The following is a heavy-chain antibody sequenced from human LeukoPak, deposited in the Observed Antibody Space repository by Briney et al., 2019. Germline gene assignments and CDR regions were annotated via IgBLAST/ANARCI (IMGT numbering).Heavy chain of an antibody. Sequence: SETLSLTCTVSGGFISSYYWSWIRQPPGKGLEWIGYIYYSGSTNYNPSLKSRVTISVDTSKNQFSLKLSSVTAADTAVYYCARLGDEAFDYWGQGTLVTVSS. J-gene: IGHJ4*02. D-gene: IGHD2-21*02. CDR2: IYYSGST. CDR3: ARLGDEAFDY. CDR1: GGFISSYY. V-gene: IGHV4-59*08.